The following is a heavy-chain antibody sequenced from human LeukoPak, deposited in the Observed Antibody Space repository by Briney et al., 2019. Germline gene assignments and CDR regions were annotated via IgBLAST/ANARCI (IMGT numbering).Heavy chain of an antibody. J-gene: IGHJ4*02. CDR3: AKAKVGAATY. Sequence: GGSLRLSCAASGFTFDDYAMHWVRQAPGKGLEWVSAISGSGGSTYYADSVKGRFTISRDNSKNTLYLQMNSLRAEDTAVYYCAKAKVGAATYWGQGTLVTVSS. CDR1: GFTFDDYA. CDR2: ISGSGGST. D-gene: IGHD2-15*01. V-gene: IGHV3-23*01.